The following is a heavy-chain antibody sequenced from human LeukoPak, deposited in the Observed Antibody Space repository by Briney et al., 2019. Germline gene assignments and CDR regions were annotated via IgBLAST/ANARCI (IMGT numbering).Heavy chain of an antibody. D-gene: IGHD3-9*01. CDR2: IIPILGIA. J-gene: IGHJ5*02. V-gene: IGHV1-69*04. CDR3: ARDSPLRYFDWLLVGPNWFDP. CDR1: GGTFIIYA. Sequence: ASVKVSCTASGGTFIIYAISWVRQAPGQGLEWMGRIIPILGIANYSQKFQGRVTITVDKSTSTAYMELSSLRSEDTAVYYCARDSPLRYFDWLLVGPNWFDPWGQGTLVTVSS.